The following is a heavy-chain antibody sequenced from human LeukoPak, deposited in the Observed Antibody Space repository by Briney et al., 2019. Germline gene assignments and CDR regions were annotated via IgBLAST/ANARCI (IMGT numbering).Heavy chain of an antibody. V-gene: IGHV3-21*01. CDR1: GFTFSSYS. J-gene: IGHJ4*02. D-gene: IGHD3-22*01. CDR2: ISSSGSYI. Sequence: GGSLRPSCAASGFTFSSYSMNWVRQAPGKGLEWVSSISSSGSYIYYADSVKGRFTSSRDNAKNSLYLQMSSLRAEDTAVYYCASEYYYDSSGYYYVSSYFDYWGQGTLVTVSS. CDR3: ASEYYYDSSGYYYVSSYFDY.